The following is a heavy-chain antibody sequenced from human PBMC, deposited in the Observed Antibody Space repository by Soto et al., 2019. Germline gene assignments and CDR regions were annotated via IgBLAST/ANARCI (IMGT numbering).Heavy chain of an antibody. V-gene: IGHV4-30-4*01. CDR2: ISSIGST. CDR3: ARGMVIRPYYYHGMDV. CDR1: GGSISSGDYF. D-gene: IGHD2-8*01. Sequence: QVQLQESGPGLVKPSQTLSLTCTVSGGSISSGDYFWSWIRQSPGKGLEWIGYISSIGSTYYNPSLKSRVSVSRDTSKNQFSLKLSSVTTTDTAVYYCARGMVIRPYYYHGMDVWGQGPTVTVSS. J-gene: IGHJ6*02.